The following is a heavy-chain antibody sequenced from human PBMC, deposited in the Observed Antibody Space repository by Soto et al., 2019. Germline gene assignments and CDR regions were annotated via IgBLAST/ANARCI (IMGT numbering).Heavy chain of an antibody. V-gene: IGHV4-39*01. CDR2: MYYSGMT. Sequence: SETLSLTCTVSGGSISSTNHYWGWIRQPPGKGLEWIGDMYYSGMTRYNPSLKSRVTISVDTSKNQFSLKLSSVTAADTAVYYCARHGYYYDSTGYYYFVWGQGTLVTVFS. CDR1: GGSISSTNHY. CDR3: ARHGYYYDSTGYYYFV. D-gene: IGHD3-22*01. J-gene: IGHJ4*02.